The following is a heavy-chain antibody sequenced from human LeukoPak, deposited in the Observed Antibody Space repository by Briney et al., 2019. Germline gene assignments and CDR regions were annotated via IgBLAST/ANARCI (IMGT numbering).Heavy chain of an antibody. CDR2: ISSSGSTI. Sequence: EGSLRLSCAASGFTFSDYYMSWIRQAPGKGLEWVSYISSSGSTIYYADSVKGRFTISRDNAKNSLYLQMNSLRAEDTAVYYCAREVTMVRGVIDYWGQGTLVTVSS. V-gene: IGHV3-11*01. J-gene: IGHJ4*02. CDR1: GFTFSDYY. CDR3: AREVTMVRGVIDY. D-gene: IGHD3-10*01.